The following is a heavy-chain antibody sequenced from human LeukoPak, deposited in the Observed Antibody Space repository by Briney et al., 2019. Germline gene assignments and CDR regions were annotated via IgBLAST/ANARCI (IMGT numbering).Heavy chain of an antibody. V-gene: IGHV1-2*02. CDR2: INPNSGGT. CDR1: GYTFTGYY. CDR3: ATLRILSGAFDI. D-gene: IGHD6-19*01. Sequence: ASVKVSCKASGYTFTGYYMHWVRQAPGQGLEWMGWINPNSGGTNYAQKFQGRVTMTRDTSISTAYMELSRLRSDGTAVYYCATLRILSGAFDIWGQGTMVTVSS. J-gene: IGHJ3*02.